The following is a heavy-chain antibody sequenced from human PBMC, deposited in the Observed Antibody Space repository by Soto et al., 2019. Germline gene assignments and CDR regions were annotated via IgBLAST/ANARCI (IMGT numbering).Heavy chain of an antibody. CDR3: AREIHGVVFDY. Sequence: EVQLVESGGGLVKPGGSLRLSCAASGFTFSSYSMNWVCQAPGKGLEWVSSISSSSSYIYYADSVKGRFTISRDNAKNSLYLQMNSLRAEDTAVYYCAREIHGVVFDYWGQGTLVTVSS. J-gene: IGHJ4*02. D-gene: IGHD2-8*01. CDR2: ISSSSSYI. V-gene: IGHV3-21*01. CDR1: GFTFSSYS.